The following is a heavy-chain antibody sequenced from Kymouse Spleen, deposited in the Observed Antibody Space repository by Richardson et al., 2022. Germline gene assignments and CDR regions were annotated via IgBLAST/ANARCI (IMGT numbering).Heavy chain of an antibody. CDR3: ARDNNWNYYFDY. J-gene: IGHJ4*02. CDR1: GGSISSYY. D-gene: IGHD1-7*01. CDR2: IYYSGST. V-gene: IGHV4-59*01. Sequence: QVQLQESGPGLVKPSETLSLTCTVSGGSISSYYWSWIRQPPGKGLEWIGYIYYSGSTNYNPSLKSRVTISVDTSKNQFSLKLSSVTAADTAVYYCARDNNWNYYFDYWGQGTLVTVSS.